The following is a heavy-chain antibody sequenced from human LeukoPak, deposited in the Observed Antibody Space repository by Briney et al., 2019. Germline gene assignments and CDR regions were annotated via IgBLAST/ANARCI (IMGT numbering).Heavy chain of an antibody. CDR2: IIPILGIA. CDR3: ARDPTGNYNWFDP. V-gene: IGHV1-69*04. J-gene: IGHJ5*02. D-gene: IGHD1-1*01. CDR1: GGTFSSYA. Sequence: GASVKVSCKASGGTFSSYAISWVRQAPGQGLEWMGRIIPILGIANYAQKFQGRVTITADKSTSTAYMELSSLRSEDTAVYYCARDPTGNYNWFDPWGQGTLVTVSS.